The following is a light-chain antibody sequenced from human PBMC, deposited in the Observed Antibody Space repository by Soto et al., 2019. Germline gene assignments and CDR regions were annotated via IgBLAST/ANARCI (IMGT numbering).Light chain of an antibody. V-gene: IGKV3-11*01. CDR1: QSVSSY. CDR3: QQRSNWTPGLT. J-gene: IGKJ3*01. Sequence: EIVLTQSPATLSLSPGERATISCRASQSVSSYLAWYQQKPGQAPRLLIYDASNRATGIPARFSGSGSGTDFNLTISSLEPEDFAVYYCQQRSNWTPGLTFGPGTKVDIK. CDR2: DAS.